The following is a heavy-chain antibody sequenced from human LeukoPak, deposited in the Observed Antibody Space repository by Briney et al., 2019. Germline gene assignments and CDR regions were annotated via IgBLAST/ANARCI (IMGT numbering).Heavy chain of an antibody. CDR1: GYTFTGYY. D-gene: IGHD4-17*01. Sequence: ASVKVSCKASGYTFTGYYMHWVRQAPGQGLEWMGWINPNSGGTNYAQKFQGRVTMTRDTSISTAYMELSRLRSDDTAVYYCARDYGDYVSNYYYMDVWGKGTTVTISS. V-gene: IGHV1-2*02. J-gene: IGHJ6*03. CDR2: INPNSGGT. CDR3: ARDYGDYVSNYYYMDV.